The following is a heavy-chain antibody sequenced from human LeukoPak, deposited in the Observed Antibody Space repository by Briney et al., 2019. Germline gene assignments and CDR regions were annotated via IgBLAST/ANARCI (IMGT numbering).Heavy chain of an antibody. D-gene: IGHD1-26*01. CDR3: ARAASGTYRDFDY. CDR2: IYTSGST. CDR1: GGSISSGSYY. Sequence: SETLSLTCTVSGGSISSGSYYWSWIRQPAGKGLEWIGRIYTSGSTNYNPSLKSRVTISVDTSKNQFSLKLSSVTAADTAVYYCARAASGTYRDFDYWGQGTLVTVSS. J-gene: IGHJ4*02. V-gene: IGHV4-61*02.